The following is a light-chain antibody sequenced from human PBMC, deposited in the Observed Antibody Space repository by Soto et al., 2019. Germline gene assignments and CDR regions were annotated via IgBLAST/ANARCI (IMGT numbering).Light chain of an antibody. V-gene: IGKV2-30*01. J-gene: IGKJ2*01. CDR1: QSLVFRNGDTF. CDR2: KVS. CDR3: MQGTHWPFT. Sequence: DAVMTQSPVSLPVTLGQPAAISCRSSQSLVFRNGDTFLNWFHQRPGPSPRRLIYKVSNRDSGVPDRFSGSGSGTDFTLRISRVEAEDVGIYYCMQGTHWPFTFGQGTKLEIK.